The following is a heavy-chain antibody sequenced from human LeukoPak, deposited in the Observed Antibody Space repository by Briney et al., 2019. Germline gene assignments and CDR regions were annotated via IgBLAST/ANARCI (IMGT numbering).Heavy chain of an antibody. J-gene: IGHJ4*02. CDR2: ISYDGSNK. Sequence: GGSLRLSCAASGFTFSSYWMHWVRQAPGKGLEWVAVISYDGSNKYYADSVKGRFTISRDNSKNTLYLQMNSLRAEDTAVYYCAKDESIAAAGRIDYWGQGTLVTVSS. CDR3: AKDESIAAAGRIDY. V-gene: IGHV3-30*18. D-gene: IGHD6-13*01. CDR1: GFTFSSYW.